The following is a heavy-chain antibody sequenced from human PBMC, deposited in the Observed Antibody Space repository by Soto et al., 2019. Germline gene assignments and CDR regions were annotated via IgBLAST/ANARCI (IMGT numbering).Heavy chain of an antibody. CDR2: IFWDGDN. D-gene: IGHD2-15*01. Sequence: QITLKESGPPLVKPTQTLTLTCNFSGFSLSTSGVAVGWIRQPPGKALEWLALIFWDGDNRYSPSLKYRLSITKDTSKNQVVLTMTNMDPVDTATYYCAHRLAMAGSWFFDFWGQGTLVTVSS. J-gene: IGHJ4*02. V-gene: IGHV2-5*02. CDR3: AHRLAMAGSWFFDF. CDR1: GFSLSTSGVA.